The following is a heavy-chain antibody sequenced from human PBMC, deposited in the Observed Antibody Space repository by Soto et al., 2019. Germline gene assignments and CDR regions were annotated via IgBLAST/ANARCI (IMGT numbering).Heavy chain of an antibody. D-gene: IGHD2-15*01. CDR1: GFTFSLYT. CDR3: VTLCGGSCYFGVDV. J-gene: IGHJ6*02. V-gene: IGHV3-21*02. CDR2: ISSATTDV. Sequence: EVQLVESGGGLVKPGGSLRLSCAASGFTFSLYTVSWVRQAPGRGLEWVSSISSATTDVCYADSVKGRFTISRDNAKNSAYLQMNSLRAEDSALYYCVTLCGGSCYFGVDVWGQGTTVTVSS.